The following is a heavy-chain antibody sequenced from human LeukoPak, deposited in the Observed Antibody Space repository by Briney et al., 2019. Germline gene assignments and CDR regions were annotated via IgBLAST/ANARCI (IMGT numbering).Heavy chain of an antibody. V-gene: IGHV4-34*09. CDR3: ARARDCSGGTCYQFNWFDP. J-gene: IGHJ5*02. D-gene: IGHD2-15*01. CDR1: GESFIGYD. Sequence: SETLSLTCAVYGESFIGYDWTWIRQPPGKGLEWIGEINHSGGTNYNPSLKSRVTISVDTSKNQFSLTLSSVTAADTAVYYCARARDCSGGTCYQFNWFDPWGQGTLVTVSS. CDR2: INHSGGT.